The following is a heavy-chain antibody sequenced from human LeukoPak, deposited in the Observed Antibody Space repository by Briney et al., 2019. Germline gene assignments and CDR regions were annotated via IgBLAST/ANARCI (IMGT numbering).Heavy chain of an antibody. CDR3: ARGRGATPTS. Sequence: EASVKVSCKTSGYTFSNFGINWVRQAPGQGLEWMGWISGNNDNPNYGQKFQGRFTVTTDSSTSTAYMELRNLTFDDTAVYYCARGRGATPTSWGQGTLVTVSS. CDR1: GYTFSNFG. V-gene: IGHV1-18*01. D-gene: IGHD1-26*01. CDR2: ISGNNDNP. J-gene: IGHJ4*02.